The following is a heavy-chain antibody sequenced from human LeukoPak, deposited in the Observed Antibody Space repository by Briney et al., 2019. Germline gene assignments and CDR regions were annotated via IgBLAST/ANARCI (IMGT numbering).Heavy chain of an antibody. Sequence: ASVKVSCKASGYTFTGYYMHWVRQAPGQGLEWMGWINPNSGGTNYAQKFQGRVTMTRDTSISTAYMELSRLRSDDTAVYYCATPLSSGSYSLRFDYWGQGTLVTVSS. V-gene: IGHV1-2*02. CDR2: INPNSGGT. CDR3: ATPLSSGSYSLRFDY. J-gene: IGHJ4*02. D-gene: IGHD1-26*01. CDR1: GYTFTGYY.